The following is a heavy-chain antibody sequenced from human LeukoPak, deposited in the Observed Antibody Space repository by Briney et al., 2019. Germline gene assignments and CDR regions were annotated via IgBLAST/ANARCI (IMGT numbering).Heavy chain of an antibody. J-gene: IGHJ6*03. D-gene: IGHD5-18*01. CDR1: GGSISSSSYY. Sequence: PSETLSLTCTVSGGSISSSSYYWGWIRQPPGKGLEWIGSIYYSGSTYYNPSLKSRVTISVDTSKNQFSLKLSSVTAADTAVYYCARVGKEDTAWDYYYYYMDVWGKGTTVTISS. CDR2: IYYSGST. V-gene: IGHV4-39*07. CDR3: ARVGKEDTAWDYYYYYMDV.